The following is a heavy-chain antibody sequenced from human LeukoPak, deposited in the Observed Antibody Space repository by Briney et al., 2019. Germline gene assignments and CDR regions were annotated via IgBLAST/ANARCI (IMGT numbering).Heavy chain of an antibody. J-gene: IGHJ4*02. V-gene: IGHV1-2*02. D-gene: IGHD5-24*01. CDR2: INPKSGGT. CDR3: AREQRPRRDGYNSPGSN. Sequence: ASVKVSCKASGYSFTGYYMHWVRQAPGQGLEWMGWINPKSGGTNYAQKFQGRVTMTRDTSTSTAYMELSRLRSDDTAVYYCAREQRPRRDGYNSPGSNWGQGTLVTVSS. CDR1: GYSFTGYY.